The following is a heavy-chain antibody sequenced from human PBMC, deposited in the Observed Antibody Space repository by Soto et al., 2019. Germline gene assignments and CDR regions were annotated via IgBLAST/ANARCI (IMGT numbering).Heavy chain of an antibody. CDR2: VYNSGST. CDR1: GGSTSSNY. Sequence: SETLSLTCTVSGGSTSSNYWTWIRQPPGKGLEWIGYVYNSGSTNYNPSLKSRVTISEDTSKSQFSLKVNSMTAADTAVYYCARYRREAVAGYTLDNWGQGILVTVSS. CDR3: ARYRREAVAGYTLDN. V-gene: IGHV4-59*01. J-gene: IGHJ4*02. D-gene: IGHD6-13*01.